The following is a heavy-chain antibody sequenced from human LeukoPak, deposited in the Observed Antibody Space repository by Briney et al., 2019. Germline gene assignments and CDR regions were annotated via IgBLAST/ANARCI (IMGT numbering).Heavy chain of an antibody. CDR3: ARGQQNYYDSSGYYGDAFDI. CDR1: GYTFTSYD. J-gene: IGHJ3*02. CDR2: MNPNSGNT. D-gene: IGHD3-22*01. Sequence: ASVKVSCKASGYTFTSYDINWVRQATGQGLEWMGWMNPNSGNTGYAQKFQGRVTITRNTSISTAYMELSSLRSEDTAVYYCARGQQNYYDSSGYYGDAFDIWGQGTMVTVSS. V-gene: IGHV1-8*03.